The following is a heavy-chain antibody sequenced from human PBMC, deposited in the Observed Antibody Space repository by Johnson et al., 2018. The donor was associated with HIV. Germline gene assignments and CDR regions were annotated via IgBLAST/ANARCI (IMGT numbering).Heavy chain of an antibody. CDR2: ISSSGSTR. V-gene: IGHV3-11*01. Sequence: VQLVESGGGLVKPGGSLRLSCAASGFTFSDYYMSWIRQAPGKGLAWVSYISSSGSTRYYADSVKGRFTISRDDAKNSLYLQMNSLRAEDTAVYYCARESDSSGYYSDAFDIWGQGTMVTVSS. CDR1: GFTFSDYY. D-gene: IGHD3-22*01. CDR3: ARESDSSGYYSDAFDI. J-gene: IGHJ3*02.